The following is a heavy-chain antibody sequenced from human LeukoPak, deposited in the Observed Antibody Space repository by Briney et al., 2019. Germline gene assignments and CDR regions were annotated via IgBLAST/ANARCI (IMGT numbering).Heavy chain of an antibody. V-gene: IGHV4-38-2*02. Sequence: SETLSLTCTVSGYSISSGYYWVWIRQPPGKGLEWIGSIYRSGSTNYNPSLKSRVTISVDTSKNQFSLKVNSVTAADTAVYYCARGDCSSTICYSPMDVWGKGTTVTVSS. D-gene: IGHD2-2*01. J-gene: IGHJ6*03. CDR3: ARGDCSSTICYSPMDV. CDR2: IYRSGST. CDR1: GYSISSGYY.